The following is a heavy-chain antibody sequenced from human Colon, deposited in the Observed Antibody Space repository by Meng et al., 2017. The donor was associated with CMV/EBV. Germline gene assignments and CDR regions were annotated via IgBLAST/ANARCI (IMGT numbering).Heavy chain of an antibody. CDR1: ALTFTGYA. CDR2: ISYDGSGE. V-gene: IGHV3-30-3*01. J-gene: IGHJ6*02. D-gene: IGHD2-15*01. Sequence: GGSLRLSCAASALTFTGYAMHWVRQAPGKGLEWVAVISYDGSGEYYADSVKGRFTISRDNSKNTLYLEAISLRAEDTAVYYCAGDVGSYCTGGTCYARPYLYDLDVWGQGATVTVSS. CDR3: AGDVGSYCTGGTCYARPYLYDLDV.